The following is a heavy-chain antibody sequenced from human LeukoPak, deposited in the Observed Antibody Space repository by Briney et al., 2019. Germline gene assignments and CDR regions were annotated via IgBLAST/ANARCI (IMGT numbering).Heavy chain of an antibody. Sequence: GEPLKISCKGSGYSFTSYWIGWVRQMPGKGLEWMGIIYPGDSDTRYSPSFQGQVTISADKSISTAYLQWSSLKASDTAMYYCAREGEYYYDSGGYYYFDYWGQGTLVTVSS. CDR2: IYPGDSDT. J-gene: IGHJ4*02. CDR3: AREGEYYYDSGGYYYFDY. V-gene: IGHV5-51*01. D-gene: IGHD3-22*01. CDR1: GYSFTSYW.